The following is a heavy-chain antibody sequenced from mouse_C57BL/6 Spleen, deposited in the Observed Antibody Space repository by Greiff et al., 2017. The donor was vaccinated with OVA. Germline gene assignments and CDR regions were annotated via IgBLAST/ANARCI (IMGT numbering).Heavy chain of an antibody. J-gene: IGHJ4*01. Sequence: VQLQQSGPELVKPGASVKISCKASGYSFTSYYIHWVKQRPGQGLEWIGWLYPGSGNTKYNEKFKGKATLTADTSSSTAYMQLSSLTSEDSAVYYCARGGINYAMDYWGQGTSVTVSS. CDR1: GYSFTSYY. V-gene: IGHV1-66*01. CDR3: ARGGINYAMDY. CDR2: LYPGSGNT.